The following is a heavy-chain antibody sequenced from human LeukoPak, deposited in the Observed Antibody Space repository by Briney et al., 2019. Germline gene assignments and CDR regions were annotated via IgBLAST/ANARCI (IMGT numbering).Heavy chain of an antibody. Sequence: PSETLSLTCTVSVGSISNYYWSWIRQPPGKGLEYIGYIYYSGSTNYNPSLKSRVTISVDTSKNQFSLKLNSVAAADTAVYYCARYKSGGSYPIDYWGQGTLVTVSS. CDR1: VGSISNYY. CDR3: ARYKSGGSYPIDY. D-gene: IGHD1-26*01. J-gene: IGHJ4*02. V-gene: IGHV4-59*08. CDR2: IYYSGST.